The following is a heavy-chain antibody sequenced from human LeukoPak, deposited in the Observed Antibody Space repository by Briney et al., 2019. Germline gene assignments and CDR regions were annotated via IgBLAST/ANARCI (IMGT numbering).Heavy chain of an antibody. Sequence: GASVKVSCKASGYTFTSYGISWLRQAPGQGLEWMGGIIPIFGTANYAQKFQGRVTITADESTSTAYMELSSLRSEDTAVYYCARCYDLWNGYYRWFDPWGQGTLVTVSS. D-gene: IGHD3/OR15-3a*01. J-gene: IGHJ5*02. CDR1: GYTFTSYG. CDR2: IIPIFGTA. CDR3: ARCYDLWNGYYRWFDP. V-gene: IGHV1-69*13.